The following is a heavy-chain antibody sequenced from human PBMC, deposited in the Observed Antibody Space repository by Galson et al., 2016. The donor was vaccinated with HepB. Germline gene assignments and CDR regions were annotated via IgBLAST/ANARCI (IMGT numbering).Heavy chain of an antibody. D-gene: IGHD5-24*01. V-gene: IGHV3-23*01. J-gene: IGHJ4*02. CDR3: AQVGGPPGYNYPAPFDN. CDR1: GFTFSNYA. Sequence: SLRLSCAASGFTFSNYAMPWVRQPPGKGLEWVSGISRTSSTYYAESVRGRFTISRDNFRSTLTLQMNSLTAEDTALYYCAQVGGPPGYNYPAPFDNWGQGTLVTVSS. CDR2: ISRTSST.